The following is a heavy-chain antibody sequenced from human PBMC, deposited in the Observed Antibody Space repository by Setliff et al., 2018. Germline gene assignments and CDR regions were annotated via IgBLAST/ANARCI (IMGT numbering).Heavy chain of an antibody. V-gene: IGHV1-3*01. CDR3: ARGATVVIYYYMDV. D-gene: IGHD4-17*01. CDR2: INAGNGNT. J-gene: IGHJ6*03. CDR1: GYTFSTYG. Sequence: ASVKVSCKDSGYTFSTYGISWVRQAPGQGLEWMGWINAGNGNTKYSQKFQGRVTITRDTSASTAYMELSSLRSEDTAVYYCARGATVVIYYYMDVWGKGTTVTVS.